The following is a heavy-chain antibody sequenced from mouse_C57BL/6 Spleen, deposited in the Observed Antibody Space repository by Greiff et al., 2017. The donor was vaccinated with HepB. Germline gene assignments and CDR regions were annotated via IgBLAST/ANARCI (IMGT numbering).Heavy chain of an antibody. J-gene: IGHJ4*01. V-gene: IGHV2-9*01. CDR3: AKRVYYYGSSYVGYAMDY. CDR1: GFSLTSYG. D-gene: IGHD1-1*01. Sequence: VKLMESGPGLVAPSQSLSITCTVSGFSLTSYGVDWVRQPPGKGLEWLGVIWGGGSTNYNSALMSRLSISKDNSKSQVFLKMNSLQTDDTAMYYCAKRVYYYGSSYVGYAMDYWGQGTSVTVSS. CDR2: IWGGGST.